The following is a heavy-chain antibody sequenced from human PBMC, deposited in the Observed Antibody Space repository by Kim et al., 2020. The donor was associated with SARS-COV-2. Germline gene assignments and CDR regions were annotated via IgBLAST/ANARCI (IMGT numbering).Heavy chain of an antibody. D-gene: IGHD1-26*01. Sequence: TYYTPSLKSRVTISVDTSKHQFSLKLSSVTAADTAVYYCARRGSHTYFDYWGQGTLVTVSS. CDR2: T. V-gene: IGHV4-39*01. J-gene: IGHJ4*02. CDR3: ARRGSHTYFDY.